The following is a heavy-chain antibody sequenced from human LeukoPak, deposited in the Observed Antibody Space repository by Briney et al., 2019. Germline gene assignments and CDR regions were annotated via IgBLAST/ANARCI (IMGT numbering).Heavy chain of an antibody. CDR1: GFTFSSYA. V-gene: IGHV3-23*01. D-gene: IGHD4-17*01. J-gene: IGHJ3*02. CDR3: AKRSMTTVTPGAFDI. CDR2: ISGSGGSI. Sequence: AGGSLRLSCAASGFTFSSYAMSWVRQAPGKGLEWASAISGSGGSIYYADSVKGRFTISRDNSKNTLYLQMNSLRAEDTAVYYCAKRSMTTVTPGAFDIWGQGTMVTVSS.